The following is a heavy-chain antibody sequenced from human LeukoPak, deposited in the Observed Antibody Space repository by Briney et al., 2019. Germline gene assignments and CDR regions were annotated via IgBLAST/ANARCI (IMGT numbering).Heavy chain of an antibody. CDR3: AKRIAVAGPYFDY. CDR2: ISGSGGST. Sequence: GGSLRLSCAGSGFTFSSYAMSCVRQAPGKGLEWVSAISGSGGSTYYADSVKGRFTISRDNSKNTLYLQMNSLRAEDTAIYYCAKRIAVAGPYFDYWGQGALVTVSS. CDR1: GFTFSSYA. J-gene: IGHJ4*02. V-gene: IGHV3-23*01. D-gene: IGHD6-19*01.